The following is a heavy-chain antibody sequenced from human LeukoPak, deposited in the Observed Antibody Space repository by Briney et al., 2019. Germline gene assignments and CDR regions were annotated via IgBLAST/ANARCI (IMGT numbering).Heavy chain of an antibody. J-gene: IGHJ4*02. Sequence: GGSLRLSCAASGFTFSSYGMHWVRQAPGKGLEWVGRIKTKTDGGTTDYAAPVKGRFTISRDDSKNTLYLQMNSLKTEDTAVYYCTTLVHPYNPAYWGQGTLVTVSS. V-gene: IGHV3-15*01. CDR2: IKTKTDGGTT. CDR1: GFTFSSYG. D-gene: IGHD1-1*01. CDR3: TTLVHPYNPAY.